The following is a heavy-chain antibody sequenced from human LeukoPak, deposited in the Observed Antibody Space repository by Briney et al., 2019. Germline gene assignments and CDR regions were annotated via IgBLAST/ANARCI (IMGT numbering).Heavy chain of an antibody. CDR3: ASPQYGDFYFDY. CDR1: GYTFTGYY. CDR2: INPNSGGT. J-gene: IGHJ4*02. D-gene: IGHD2-21*02. Sequence: ASVKVSCKASGYTFTGYYMHWVRQAPGQGLEWMGWINPNSGGTNYAQKFQGRAIMTRDMSTATAYMELRRLSSDDTAVYFCASPQYGDFYFDYWGQGTLVTVTS. V-gene: IGHV1-2*02.